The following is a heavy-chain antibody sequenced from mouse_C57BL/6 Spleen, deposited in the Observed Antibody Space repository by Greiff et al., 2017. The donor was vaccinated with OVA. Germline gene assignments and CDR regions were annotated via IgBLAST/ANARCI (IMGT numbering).Heavy chain of an antibody. J-gene: IGHJ2*01. D-gene: IGHD2-10*02. CDR1: GFTFSSYA. Sequence: EVQLVESGGGLVKPGGSLTLSCAASGFTFSSYAMPWVRQTPEQRLEWVATISAGGSYTYYPDNVKGRFTISRDNAKNNLYLQMSHLKSEDTAMYCCAREYVYYCDCGGKGTTLTVSS. CDR2: ISAGGSYT. CDR3: AREYVYYCDC. V-gene: IGHV5-4*01.